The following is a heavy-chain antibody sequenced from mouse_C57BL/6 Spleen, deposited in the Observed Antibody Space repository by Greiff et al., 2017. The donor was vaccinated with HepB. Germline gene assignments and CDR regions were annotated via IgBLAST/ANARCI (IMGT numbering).Heavy chain of an antibody. CDR1: GYTFTSYW. Sequence: EVQLQQSGTVLARPGASVKMSCKTSGYTFTSYWMHWVKQRPGQGLEWIGAIYPGNSDTSYNQKFKGKAKLTAVTSASTAYMALSSLTNEDSAVDYCTKEDGYYDWYFDVWGTGTTVTVSS. CDR3: TKEDGYYDWYFDV. D-gene: IGHD2-3*01. CDR2: IYPGNSDT. J-gene: IGHJ1*03. V-gene: IGHV1-5*01.